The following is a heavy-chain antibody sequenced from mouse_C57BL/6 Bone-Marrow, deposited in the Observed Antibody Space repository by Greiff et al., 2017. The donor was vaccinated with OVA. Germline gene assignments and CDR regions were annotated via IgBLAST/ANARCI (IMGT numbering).Heavy chain of an antibody. CDR2: IYPRSGNT. CDR1: GYTFTSSG. Sequence: QVQLQQSGAELARPGASVKLSCKASGYTFTSSGISWVKQRTGQGLEWIGEIYPRSGNTYYNEKFKGKATLTADKSSSTAYMELRSLTSEDAAVYFCARDYYGSSYNYWGQGTTLTVSS. CDR3: ARDYYGSSYNY. V-gene: IGHV1-81*01. D-gene: IGHD1-1*01. J-gene: IGHJ2*01.